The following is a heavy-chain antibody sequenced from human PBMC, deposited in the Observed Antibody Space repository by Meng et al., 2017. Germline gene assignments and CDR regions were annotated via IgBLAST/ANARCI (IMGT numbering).Heavy chain of an antibody. CDR3: ARSSSGYYFDY. D-gene: IGHD3-22*01. CDR2: IKQDGSEK. CDR1: GFTFSSYW. V-gene: IGHV3-7*01. J-gene: IGHJ4*02. Sequence: DAQHVESGRGLAQPGWFLRLCCAASGFTFSSYWMRCVRQAPGKGLEWVDNIKQDGSEKYYVDSVKGRFTISRDNVKNSLYLQMNSLRAEDTAVYYCARSSSGYYFDYWGQGTLVTVSS.